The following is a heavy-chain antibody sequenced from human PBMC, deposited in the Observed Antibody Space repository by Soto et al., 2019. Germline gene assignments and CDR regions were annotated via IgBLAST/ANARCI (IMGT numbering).Heavy chain of an antibody. CDR1: GFTFSNYV. V-gene: IGHV3-23*01. CDR2: ISGSGIST. J-gene: IGHJ4*02. D-gene: IGHD1-1*01. CDR3: ARVKIQELANISHY. Sequence: PGGSLRLSCTASGFTFSNYVMSWVRQAPGRGLEWVSAISGSGISTFYADSVKGRSIISRGNSKNTLYLQLNSLKVEDTAVYFCARVKIQELANISHYSGQGPLVTLSS.